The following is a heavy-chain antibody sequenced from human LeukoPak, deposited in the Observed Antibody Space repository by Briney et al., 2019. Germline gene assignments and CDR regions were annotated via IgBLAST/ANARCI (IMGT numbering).Heavy chain of an antibody. Sequence: GASVKVSCKASGYTFTNYHMHWVRQAPGQGLEWMGMINPSGGSTSYAQQFQSRVTMTRDTSTSTVYMELSSLRSEDTAVYYCAKRSTPGYSNKWCLDFWGQGTLVTVSS. CDR2: INPSGGST. CDR1: GYTFTNYH. CDR3: AKRSTPGYSNKWCLDF. D-gene: IGHD6-13*01. J-gene: IGHJ4*02. V-gene: IGHV1-46*01.